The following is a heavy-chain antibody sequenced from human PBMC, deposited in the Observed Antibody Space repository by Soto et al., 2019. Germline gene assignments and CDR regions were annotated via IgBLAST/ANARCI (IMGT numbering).Heavy chain of an antibody. CDR2: INSDGSTT. J-gene: IGHJ3*01. V-gene: IGHV3-74*01. Sequence: EVQLVESGGGLVQPGGSLSLSCAASGFTFSHYWMHWVRQTPGKGLVWISRINSDGSTTSSADSVRGRFSMSRDNAKTSLYLQMHSLRADDTAVYFCARDIGGVTASDAFDVWGHGTMVTVTS. D-gene: IGHD2-21*02. CDR1: GFTFSHYW. CDR3: ARDIGGVTASDAFDV.